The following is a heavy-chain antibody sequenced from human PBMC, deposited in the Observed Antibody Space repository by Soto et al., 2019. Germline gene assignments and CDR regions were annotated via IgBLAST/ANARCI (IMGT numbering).Heavy chain of an antibody. CDR2: VSYSGST. CDR3: GRAAYGMDV. CDR1: GGSVSSGSYY. V-gene: IGHV4-61*01. J-gene: IGHJ6*02. Sequence: SETLSLTCTVSGGSVSSGSYYWSWIRQPPGKGLEWIGYVSYSGSTYYNPSLKSRVTISIDTSKNQFSLRLSSVTAADTAVYYCGRAAYGMDVWGQGTTVTVSS.